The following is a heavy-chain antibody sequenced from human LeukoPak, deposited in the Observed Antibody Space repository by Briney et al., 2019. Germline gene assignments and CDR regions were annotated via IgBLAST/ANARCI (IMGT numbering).Heavy chain of an antibody. V-gene: IGHV1-2*02. CDR3: ARDSHIAEVAYYFDY. J-gene: IGHJ4*02. D-gene: IGHD2-21*01. CDR1: GYTFIGYY. Sequence: ASVKVSCKASGYTFIGYYMHWVRQGPGQGPEWMGWINPNSGGTNYAQKFQGRVTMTRDTSISTAYMELSRLKSDDTAVYYCARDSHIAEVAYYFDYWGQGTLVSVSS. CDR2: INPNSGGT.